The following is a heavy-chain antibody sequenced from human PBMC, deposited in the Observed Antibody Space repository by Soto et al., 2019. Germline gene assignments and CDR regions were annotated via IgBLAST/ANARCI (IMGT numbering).Heavy chain of an antibody. D-gene: IGHD2-15*01. CDR2: ISSSSSYI. CDR3: TREEAGRVVDDTAISYYYYYMDV. Sequence: EVQLVESGGGLVKPGGSLRLSCAASGFTFSSYSMNWVRQAPGKGLEWVSSISSSSSYIYYADSVKGRFTISRDNAKNSRYLPRNSRRAEDTDVYYCTREEAGRVVDDTAISYYYYYMDVWGKGTTVTVSS. J-gene: IGHJ6*03. V-gene: IGHV3-21*01. CDR1: GFTFSSYS.